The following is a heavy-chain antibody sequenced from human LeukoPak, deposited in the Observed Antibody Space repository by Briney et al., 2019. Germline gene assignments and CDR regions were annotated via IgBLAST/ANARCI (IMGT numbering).Heavy chain of an antibody. CDR2: IYYSGST. V-gene: IGHV4-39*01. CDR3: ASEKAVAGYH. J-gene: IGHJ5*02. D-gene: IGHD6-19*01. Sequence: SETLSLTCTVSGGSISSSSYYWGWIRQPPGKGLEWIGSIYYSGSTYYNPSLKSRVTISVDTSKNQFSLKLSSVTAADTAVYYCASEKAVAGYHWGQGTLVTVSS. CDR1: GGSISSSSYY.